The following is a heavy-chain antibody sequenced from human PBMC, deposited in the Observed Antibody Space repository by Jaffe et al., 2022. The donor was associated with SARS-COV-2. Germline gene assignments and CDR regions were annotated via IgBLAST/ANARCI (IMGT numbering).Heavy chain of an antibody. CDR3: ARAPPLTATELSSQPWFDP. CDR2: ISYDGSNK. CDR1: GFTFSSYA. V-gene: IGHV3-30-3*01. D-gene: IGHD6-6*01. Sequence: QVQLVESGGGVVQPGRSLRLSCAASGFTFSSYAMHWVRQAPGKGLEWVAVISYDGSNKYYADSVKGRFTISRDNSKNTLYLQMNSLRAEDTAVYYCARAPPLTATELSSQPWFDPWGQGTLVTVSS. J-gene: IGHJ5*02.